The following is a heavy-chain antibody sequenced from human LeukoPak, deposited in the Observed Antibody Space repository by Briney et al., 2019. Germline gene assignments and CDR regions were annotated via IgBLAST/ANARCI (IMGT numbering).Heavy chain of an antibody. CDR3: ARDVRPDS. Sequence: GGSLRLSCAASGFTFSSYWMSRVRQAPGEGLEWVANIKQDGTEKYYMDSVKGRFSISRDNAKNSLYLQMNALRAEDTAVYYCARDVRPDSWGQGTLVTVST. D-gene: IGHD6-6*01. CDR1: GFTFSSYW. J-gene: IGHJ4*02. CDR2: IKQDGTEK. V-gene: IGHV3-7*04.